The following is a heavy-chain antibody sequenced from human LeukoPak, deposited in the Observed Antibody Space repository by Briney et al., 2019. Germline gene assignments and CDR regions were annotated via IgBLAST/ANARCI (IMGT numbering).Heavy chain of an antibody. J-gene: IGHJ4*02. CDR3: ARERRGSGSYLDY. D-gene: IGHD1-26*01. CDR2: ISSSGRTK. CDR1: GFTFSSYS. V-gene: IGHV3-48*04. Sequence: GGSLRLSCAASGFTFSSYSMNWVRQAPGKGLEWVSYISSSGRTKYYADSVKGRFTISRDNAKNSLYLQMNSLRAEDTAVYYCARERRGSGSYLDYWGQGTLVTVSS.